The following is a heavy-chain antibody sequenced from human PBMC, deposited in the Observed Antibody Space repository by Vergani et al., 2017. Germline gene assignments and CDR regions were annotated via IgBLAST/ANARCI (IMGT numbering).Heavy chain of an antibody. V-gene: IGHV3-30*02. D-gene: IGHD2-15*01. CDR1: GFTFNSYG. J-gene: IGHJ4*02. Sequence: QVQLVESGGGVDQPGGSLRLSCAASGFTFNSYGMHWVRQAPGKGLEWVASIRSDESRRYYGDSMEGPFTISRDNSKKTLYLQMKSLRPEDTAVYYCAKEGGGYCSGGTCYPEYWGQGTLVIVSS. CDR2: IRSDESRR. CDR3: AKEGGGYCSGGTCYPEY.